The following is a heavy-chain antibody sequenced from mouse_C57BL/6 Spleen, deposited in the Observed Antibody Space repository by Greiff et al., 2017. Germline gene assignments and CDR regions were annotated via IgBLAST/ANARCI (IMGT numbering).Heavy chain of an antibody. Sequence: EVQLQQSGAELVKPGASVKLSCTASGFNIKDYYMHWVKQRTEQGLEWIGRIDPEDGETKYAPKFKGKATITADTSSNTAYLQLSSLTSEDTAVYYLARGELGKSYDLDNWGQGTTLTVPS. CDR2: IDPEDGET. D-gene: IGHD1-3*01. J-gene: IGHJ2*01. CDR3: ARGELGKSYDLDN. V-gene: IGHV14-2*01. CDR1: GFNIKDYY.